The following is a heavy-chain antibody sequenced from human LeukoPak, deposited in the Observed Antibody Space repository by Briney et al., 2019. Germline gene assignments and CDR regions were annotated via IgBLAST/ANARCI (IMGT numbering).Heavy chain of an antibody. CDR3: ASYTAMVKIDY. CDR1: GGSISSGDYY. D-gene: IGHD5-18*01. Sequence: PSETLSLTCTVSGGSISSGDYYWSWIRQPPGKGLEWIGYIYYSGSTYYNPSLKSRVTISVDTSKNQFSLKLSSVTAADTAVYYCASYTAMVKIDYWGQGTLVTVSS. CDR2: IYYSGST. J-gene: IGHJ4*02. V-gene: IGHV4-30-4*01.